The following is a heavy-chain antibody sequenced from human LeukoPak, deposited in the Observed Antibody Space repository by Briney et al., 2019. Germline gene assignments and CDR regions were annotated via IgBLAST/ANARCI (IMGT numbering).Heavy chain of an antibody. Sequence: SETLSLTCTVSGASISNYFWSWIRQPAGKGLEWIGRIHSSGSTNYNPSLKSRITISVDTSKNHFSLKLSSMTAADTAVYYCARIGLVVGDTDSHFDYWGQGTPVTVSS. V-gene: IGHV4-4*07. CDR3: ARIGLVVGDTDSHFDY. D-gene: IGHD1-26*01. J-gene: IGHJ4*02. CDR1: GASISNYF. CDR2: IHSSGST.